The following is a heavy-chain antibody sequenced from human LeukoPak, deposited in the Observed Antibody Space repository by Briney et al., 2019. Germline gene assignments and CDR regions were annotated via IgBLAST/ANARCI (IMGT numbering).Heavy chain of an antibody. CDR3: AKAREDTHYCDSSGYYFATPLDY. CDR2: VTYSGGNT. V-gene: IGHV3-23*01. Sequence: PGGSLRLSCEASGFTFTSYGMSWFRQAPGKGLEWVSSVTYSGGNTYYADSVKGRFTIFRDNSKNTLYLQMNSLRAEDTALYFCAKAREDTHYCDSSGYYFATPLDYWGQGSLVTVSS. D-gene: IGHD3-22*01. CDR1: GFTFTSYG. J-gene: IGHJ4*02.